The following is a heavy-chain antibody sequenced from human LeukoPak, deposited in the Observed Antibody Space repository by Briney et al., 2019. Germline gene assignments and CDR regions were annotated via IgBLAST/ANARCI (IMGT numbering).Heavy chain of an antibody. Sequence: GGSLRLSCAASGFTFSNYALSWVRQAPGKGLEWVSDISGSGGSTYYADSVKGRFTISRDNSKNTMYLQMNSLRAEDTAVYYCAKRIQSAMAMGYWGQGTLVTVSS. D-gene: IGHD5-18*01. V-gene: IGHV3-23*01. J-gene: IGHJ4*02. CDR2: ISGSGGST. CDR3: AKRIQSAMAMGY. CDR1: GFTFSNYA.